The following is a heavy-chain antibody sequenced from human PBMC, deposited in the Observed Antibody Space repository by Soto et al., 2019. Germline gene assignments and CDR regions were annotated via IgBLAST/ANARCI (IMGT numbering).Heavy chain of an antibody. J-gene: IGHJ6*02. CDR3: ARARPDSAGSSLGRRLDV. V-gene: IGHV4-61*01. Sequence: QVQLQESGPGLVKPSGTLSLICIVSGDSVTFGHHYWSWIRQPPGKGLEWIGHIFFTGATNYSPPLKGRVPRSVDSSKSQFSLNLTSVSAADSAIYYCARARPDSAGSSLGRRLDVWGQGTTVTVSS. CDR2: IFFTGAT. D-gene: IGHD3-10*01. CDR1: GDSVTFGHHY.